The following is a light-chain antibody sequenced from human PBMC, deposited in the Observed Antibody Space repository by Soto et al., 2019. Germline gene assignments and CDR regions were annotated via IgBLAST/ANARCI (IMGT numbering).Light chain of an antibody. V-gene: IGKV1-27*01. CDR3: QKYNRAPRT. J-gene: IGKJ1*01. CDR2: AAS. CDR1: QDISNF. Sequence: DIQMTQSPSSLSASIGDRVTITCRASQDISNFLAWYQQKPGKAPKVLIYAASSLQSGALSRFSGSGSGTDFTLTISSLQPEDVATYFCQKYNRAPRTFGQGTEVEIK.